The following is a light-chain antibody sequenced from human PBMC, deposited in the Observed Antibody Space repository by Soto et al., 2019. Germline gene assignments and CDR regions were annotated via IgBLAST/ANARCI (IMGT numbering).Light chain of an antibody. CDR3: QQYTSFRA. J-gene: IGKJ1*01. CDR2: DAS. V-gene: IGKV1-5*01. CDR1: QSISSY. Sequence: DIHMTQSPSSLSASVVDRVTITCLASQSISSYFNWYQQTPGNATNLLIYDASSLESGVPSRFSGSGSRKDFTLTISRLQTDDFANYYCQQYTSFRAFGEGTKVDI.